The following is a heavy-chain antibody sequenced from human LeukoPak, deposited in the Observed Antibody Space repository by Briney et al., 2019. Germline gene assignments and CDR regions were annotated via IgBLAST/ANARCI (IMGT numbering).Heavy chain of an antibody. V-gene: IGHV3-23*01. D-gene: IGHD3-10*01. CDR2: VSGSGGST. Sequence: PGGSLRLSCAASGFTFSSYAMSWVRQAPGKGLEWVSAVSGSGGSTYYADSVKGRFTISRDNSKNTLYPQMNSLRAEDTAVYYCAKDSDPKLLWFGEPPSPLDYWGQGTLVTVSS. J-gene: IGHJ4*02. CDR3: AKDSDPKLLWFGEPPSPLDY. CDR1: GFTFSSYA.